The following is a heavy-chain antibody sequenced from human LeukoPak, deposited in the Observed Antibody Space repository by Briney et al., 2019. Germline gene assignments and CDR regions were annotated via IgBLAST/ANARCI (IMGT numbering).Heavy chain of an antibody. V-gene: IGHV4-38-2*01. D-gene: IGHD5-18*01. CDR3: ARGVFGGYSYGSVFDY. Sequence: SETLSLTCAVSGYSISSGYYWGWIRQPPGKGLEWIGSIYHSGSTYYNPSLKSRVTISVDTSKNQFSLKLSSVTAADTAMYYCARGVFGGYSYGSVFDYWGQGTLVTVSS. CDR2: IYHSGST. J-gene: IGHJ4*02. CDR1: GYSISSGYY.